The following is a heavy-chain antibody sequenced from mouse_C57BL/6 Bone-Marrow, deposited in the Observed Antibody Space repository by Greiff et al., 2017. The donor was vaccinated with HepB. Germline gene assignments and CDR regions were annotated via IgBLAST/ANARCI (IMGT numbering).Heavy chain of an antibody. CDR1: GYTFTSYW. V-gene: IGHV1-72*01. CDR2: IDPKSGGT. Sequence: QVQLQQPGAELVKPGASVKLSCKASGYTFTSYWMHWVKQRPGRGLEWIGRIDPKSGGTKYNEKFKSKATLTVDKPSSTAYMQLSSLTSEDSAVYYCARGCSNSATEYFDVGGRGTTVTVTS. J-gene: IGHJ1*03. D-gene: IGHD2-5*01. CDR3: ARGCSNSATEYFDV.